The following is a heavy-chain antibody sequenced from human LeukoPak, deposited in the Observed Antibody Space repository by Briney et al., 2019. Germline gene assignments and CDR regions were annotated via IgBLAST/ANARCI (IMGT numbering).Heavy chain of an antibody. CDR1: GFTFSRYW. J-gene: IGHJ4*02. Sequence: PGGSLRLSCAASGFTFSRYWMTWVRQTPGKGLELVANIKPDGSVKYYVDSVKGRFTISRDNSKNTLFLQMNSLRAEDTAVYYCAREVSVPSGGACGGACYWARPFDYWGQGTLVSVSS. CDR3: AREVSVPSGGACGGACYWARPFDY. CDR2: IKPDGSVK. D-gene: IGHD2-21*02. V-gene: IGHV3-7*05.